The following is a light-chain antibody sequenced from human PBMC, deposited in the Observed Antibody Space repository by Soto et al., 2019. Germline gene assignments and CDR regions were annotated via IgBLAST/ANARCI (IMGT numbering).Light chain of an antibody. Sequence: EFVLTQSPGTLSFSPGERATLSCRASQTVRNNYLAWYQQKPGQAPRLLIYGASSRATGIPARFSGSGSGTEFTLTISSLQSEDFAVYYCQQYNDWPRRLTFGQGTKVDIK. J-gene: IGKJ4*01. CDR2: GAS. V-gene: IGKV3-15*01. CDR1: QTVRNN. CDR3: QQYNDWPRRLT.